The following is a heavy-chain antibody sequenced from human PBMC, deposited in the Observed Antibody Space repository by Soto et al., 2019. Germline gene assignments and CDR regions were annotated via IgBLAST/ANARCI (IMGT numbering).Heavy chain of an antibody. Sequence: GASVKVSCKASGGTFSSYAISWVRQAPGQGLEWMGGIIPIFGTANYAQKFQGRVTITADESTSTAYMELSSLRSEDTAVYYCAGRSGYSYGQFDYWGQGTLVTVSS. CDR1: GGTFSSYA. V-gene: IGHV1-69*13. CDR2: IIPIFGTA. J-gene: IGHJ4*02. D-gene: IGHD5-18*01. CDR3: AGRSGYSYGQFDY.